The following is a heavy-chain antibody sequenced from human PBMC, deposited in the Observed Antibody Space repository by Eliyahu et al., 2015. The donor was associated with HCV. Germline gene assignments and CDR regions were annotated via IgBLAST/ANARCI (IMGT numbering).Heavy chain of an antibody. CDR2: ISSSSSTI. CDR3: ARDGLTLGGDYRRRPAEYFQH. V-gene: IGHV3-48*01. CDR1: GFTFSSYS. D-gene: IGHD2-21*02. Sequence: EVQLVESGGGLVQPGGSLRLSXAASGFTFSSYSMNWVRQAPGKGLEWVSYISSSSSTIYYADSVKGRFTISRDNAKNSLYLQMNSLRAEDTAVYYCARDGLTLGGDYRRRPAEYFQHWGQSTLVTVSS. J-gene: IGHJ1*01.